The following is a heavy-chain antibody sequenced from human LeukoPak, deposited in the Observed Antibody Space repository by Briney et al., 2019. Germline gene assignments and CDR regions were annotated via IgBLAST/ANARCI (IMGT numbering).Heavy chain of an antibody. CDR3: AKDQGAYYDFWSGYREYFDY. D-gene: IGHD3-3*01. J-gene: IGHJ4*02. Sequence: PSETLSLTCAVSGGSISSSNWWSWVRQPPGKGLEWIGEIYHSGSTNYNPSLKSRVTISVDKSKNQFSLKLSSVTAADTAVYYCAKDQGAYYDFWSGYREYFDYWGQGTLVTVSS. CDR2: IYHSGST. V-gene: IGHV4-4*02. CDR1: GGSISSSNW.